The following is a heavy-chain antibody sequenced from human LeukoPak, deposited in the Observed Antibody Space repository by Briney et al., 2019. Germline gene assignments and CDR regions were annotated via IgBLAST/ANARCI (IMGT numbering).Heavy chain of an antibody. D-gene: IGHD3-16*02. J-gene: IGHJ3*01. CDR1: GFTFRDSA. Sequence: GGSLRLSCAASGFTFRDSAVSWVRQAPGKGLEWVSLISFSGDNTYYTDSVKGRFPISRDNSKDTLYLQTNSLRAEDTAIYYCARDIELSMGGLGTMVSVS. CDR2: ISFSGDNT. CDR3: ARDIELSM. V-gene: IGHV3-23*01.